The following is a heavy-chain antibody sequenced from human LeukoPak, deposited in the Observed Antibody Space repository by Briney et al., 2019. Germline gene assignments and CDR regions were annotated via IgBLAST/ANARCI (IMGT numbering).Heavy chain of an antibody. CDR1: GFTFSSYS. J-gene: IGHJ4*02. Sequence: GGSLRLSCAASGFTFSSYSMNWVRQAPGKGLEWVSSISSSSSYIYYADSVKGRFTISRDNAKNSLYLQMNSLRAEDTAVYYCASGLSAAIGYFDYWGQGTLVTVSS. V-gene: IGHV3-21*01. CDR3: ASGLSAAIGYFDY. CDR2: ISSSSSYI. D-gene: IGHD6-13*01.